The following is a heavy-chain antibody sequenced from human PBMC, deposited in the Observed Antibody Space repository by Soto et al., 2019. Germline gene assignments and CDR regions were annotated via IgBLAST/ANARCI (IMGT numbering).Heavy chain of an antibody. Sequence: ASVKVSCKASGGTFSSYAISWVRQAPGQGLEWMGGIIPIFGTANYAQKFQGRVTITADESTSTAYMELSSVTAADTAVYYCARGRLRRDGYVSRLWFWFDPWGQGTLVTVSS. D-gene: IGHD5-12*01. J-gene: IGHJ5*02. CDR1: GGTFSSYA. V-gene: IGHV1-69*13. CDR2: IIPIFGTA. CDR3: ARGRLRRDGYVSRLWFWFDP.